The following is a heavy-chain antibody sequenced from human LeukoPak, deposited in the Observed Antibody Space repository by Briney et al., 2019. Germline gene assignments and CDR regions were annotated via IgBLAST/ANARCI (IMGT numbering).Heavy chain of an antibody. CDR2: INIGGTNT. CDR1: GFTSIDYY. CDR3: ATDGAGFDT. V-gene: IGHV3-11*01. Sequence: GGSLRLSCAASGFTSIDYYMSGIGQAPGRGLEWLSYINIGGTNTHYADSVKGRFTISRDNAKKSLYLEMNNLRAEDTAVYYCATDGAGFDTWGQGVLVTVSS. J-gene: IGHJ5*02.